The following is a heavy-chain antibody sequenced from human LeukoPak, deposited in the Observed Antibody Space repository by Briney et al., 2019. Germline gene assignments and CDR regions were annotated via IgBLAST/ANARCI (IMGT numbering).Heavy chain of an antibody. CDR1: GGTFSSYA. CDR2: IIPIFGTA. CDR3: ARASYVSSGYYAGFDY. J-gene: IGHJ4*02. Sequence: GASVKVSYKASGGTFSSYAISWVRQAPGQGLEWMGGIIPIFGTANYAQKFQGRVTITADESTSTAYMELSSLRSEDTAVYYCARASYVSSGYYAGFDYWGQGTLVTVSS. V-gene: IGHV1-69*13. D-gene: IGHD3-22*01.